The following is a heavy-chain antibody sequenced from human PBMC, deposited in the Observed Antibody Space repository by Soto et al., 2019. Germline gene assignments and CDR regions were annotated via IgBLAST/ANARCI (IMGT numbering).Heavy chain of an antibody. CDR2: IKQDGSEK. D-gene: IGHD3-22*01. Sequence: PGGSLRLSCSASGFTFSTYWMSWVRQAPGKGLEWVANIKQDGSEKYYVDSVRGRFTISRDTAKNSLYLQMNSLRAEDTAVYYCARAYYYDSSGFSPGGYWGQGTLVTVPS. V-gene: IGHV3-7*01. CDR1: GFTFSTYW. J-gene: IGHJ4*02. CDR3: ARAYYYDSSGFSPGGY.